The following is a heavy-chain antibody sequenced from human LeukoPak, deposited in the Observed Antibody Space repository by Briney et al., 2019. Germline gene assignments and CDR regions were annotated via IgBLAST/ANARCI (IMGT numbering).Heavy chain of an antibody. V-gene: IGHV3-23*01. D-gene: IGHD6-6*01. CDR2: ITAGGGST. CDR3: AKGSAAARPYYFDS. CDR1: GFTFSDYY. Sequence: PGGSLRLSCAASGFTFSDYYMSWIRQAPGKGLEWVSAITAGGGSTYHADSVKGRFTISRDNSKNTLYLQMTSLRAEDTAVYYCAKGSAAARPYYFDSWGQGTLVTVSS. J-gene: IGHJ4*02.